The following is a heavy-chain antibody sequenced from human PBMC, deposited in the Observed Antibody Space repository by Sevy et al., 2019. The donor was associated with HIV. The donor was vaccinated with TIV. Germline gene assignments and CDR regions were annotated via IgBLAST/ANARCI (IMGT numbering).Heavy chain of an antibody. J-gene: IGHJ4*02. CDR3: ARQVGQLRFFDWSPGYFDY. V-gene: IGHV4-39*01. CDR2: IYYSGSP. D-gene: IGHD3-9*01. CDR1: GDSISSSPYY. Sequence: SETLSLTCTVSGDSISSSPYYWGWIRQAHGKGLEWIGSIYYSGSPYYNPSRKSRVTISDDTSKNQFSLRLSSVTAADTAVYYCARQVGQLRFFDWSPGYFDYWGQGTLVTVSS.